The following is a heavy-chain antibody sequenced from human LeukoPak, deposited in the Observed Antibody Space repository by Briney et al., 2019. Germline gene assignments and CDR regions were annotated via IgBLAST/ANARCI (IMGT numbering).Heavy chain of an antibody. J-gene: IGHJ4*02. CDR3: ASYYYGSGSYGH. CDR2: ISWNSGSI. V-gene: IGHV3-9*01. D-gene: IGHD3-10*01. CDR1: GFTFDDYA. Sequence: GGSLRLSCAASGFTFDDYAMHWVRQAPGKGLEWVSGISWNSGSIGYADSVKGRFTISRDNAKNSLYLQMNSLRAEDTAVYYCASYYYGSGSYGHWGQGTLVTVSS.